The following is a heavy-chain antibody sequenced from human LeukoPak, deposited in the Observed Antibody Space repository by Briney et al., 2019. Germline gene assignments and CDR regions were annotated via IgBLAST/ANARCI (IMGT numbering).Heavy chain of an antibody. D-gene: IGHD3/OR15-3a*01. CDR3: ALRDGPAMYFDY. Sequence: GGSLRLSCAASGFTFSSYAMSWVRQAPGKGLEWVSAISGSGNHTYYADSVKGRYTISRDNSKNKLYLQMNSLRAEDTAVYYCALRDGPAMYFDYWGQGTLVTVSS. V-gene: IGHV3-23*01. J-gene: IGHJ4*02. CDR1: GFTFSSYA. CDR2: ISGSGNHT.